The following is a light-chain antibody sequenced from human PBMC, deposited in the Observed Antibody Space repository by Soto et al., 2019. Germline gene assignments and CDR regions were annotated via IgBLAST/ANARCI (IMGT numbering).Light chain of an antibody. CDR3: QQYHTWPST. J-gene: IGKJ4*01. CDR2: AAS. CDR1: QSVSTH. V-gene: IGKV3-15*01. Sequence: EVVMTQSPVNLSVSPGERATLSCRASQSVSTHLAWYQQKPGQAPKLLIYAASTRVTGISARFSGSGSGTEFSLTISSLQSEDCAIYYCQQYHTWPSTFGGGTKVDIK.